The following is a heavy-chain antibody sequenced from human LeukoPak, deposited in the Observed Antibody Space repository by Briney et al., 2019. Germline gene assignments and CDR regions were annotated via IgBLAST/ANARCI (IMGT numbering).Heavy chain of an antibody. D-gene: IGHD3-10*01. J-gene: IGHJ5*01. CDR3: AKGSGRYGSGSFSDS. CDR1: GLTFSSYA. CDR2: ISATGVST. V-gene: IGHV3-23*01. Sequence: GGSLTPSCAASGLTFSSYAMGWVRQAPGKGLEWVSSISATGVSTYFPASVGGRFTITRDNSKNTQYLQMNSLRAEDTAVYYCAKGSGRYGSGSFSDSWGQGTLVTVSS.